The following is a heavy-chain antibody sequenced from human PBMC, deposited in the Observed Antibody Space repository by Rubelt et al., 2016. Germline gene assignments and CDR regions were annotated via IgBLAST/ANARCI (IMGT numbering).Heavy chain of an antibody. CDR3: ARAGPFWMDPKSIMDY. D-gene: IGHD3-3*01. Sequence: QVQLVQSGAEVKKPGASVKVSCKASGYTFTSYAMHWVRQAPGQGLEWMGRIIPILGIANYALNFQGRVTITADKSSSTAYMERGSLRSEDTAVYYCARAGPFWMDPKSIMDYWGQGTLVTVSS. J-gene: IGHJ4*02. CDR2: IIPILGIA. CDR1: GYTFTSYA. V-gene: IGHV1-69*04.